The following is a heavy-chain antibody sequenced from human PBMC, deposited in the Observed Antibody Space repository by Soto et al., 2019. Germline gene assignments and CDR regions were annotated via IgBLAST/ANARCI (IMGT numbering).Heavy chain of an antibody. CDR1: GFSFSNYD. CDR3: ARGALGFDP. Sequence: EVQLVESGGGFVQPGGSLRLSCAASGFSFSNYDIHWVRQATGKGLEWVSGIGTAGDTYYAGSVKGRFTISRENAKNSLYLQMNSLRAGDTAVYYCARGALGFDPWGQGTLVAVSS. D-gene: IGHD6-6*01. V-gene: IGHV3-13*04. J-gene: IGHJ5*02. CDR2: IGTAGDT.